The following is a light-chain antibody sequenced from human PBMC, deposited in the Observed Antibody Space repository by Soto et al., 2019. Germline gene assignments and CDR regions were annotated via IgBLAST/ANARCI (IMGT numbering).Light chain of an antibody. Sequence: EIVMTRSPATLSVSPGERATLSCRASQSVSSNLAWYQQKPGQAPRLLIYGASTRATGIPARFSGSGSGTEFALTISSLQSEDFAVYYCKQYNNWPPWTFGKGTKV. CDR3: KQYNNWPPWT. V-gene: IGKV3-15*01. CDR2: GAS. CDR1: QSVSSN. J-gene: IGKJ1*01.